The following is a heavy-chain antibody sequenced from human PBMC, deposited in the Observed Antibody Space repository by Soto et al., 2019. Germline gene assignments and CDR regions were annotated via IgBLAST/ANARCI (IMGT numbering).Heavy chain of an antibody. CDR2: IMPMSGIA. V-gene: IGHV1-69*17. J-gene: IGHJ6*02. D-gene: IGHD1-1*01. Sequence: QVQLVQSGPEVMKPGSSVKVSCKASGGSVSTFAVTWVRQAPGQGLEWMGGIMPMSGIANYAQKFQGRVTMTRDTSITTAYMNLNSLRSDDTAVYYCARRSLGDGTFYGLDVWGQGTTVTVSS. CDR1: GGSVSTFA. CDR3: ARRSLGDGTFYGLDV.